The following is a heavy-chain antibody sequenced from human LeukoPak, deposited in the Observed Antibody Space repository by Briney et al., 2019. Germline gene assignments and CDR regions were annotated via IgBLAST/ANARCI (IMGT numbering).Heavy chain of an antibody. D-gene: IGHD2-2*02. CDR2: MNPNSGNT. Sequence: ASVKVSCKASGYTFTSYDINWVRQATGQGLEWMGWMNPNSGNTGYAQKFQGRVTMTRNTSISTAYMELSSLRSEDTAVYYCARDQGYQLLYGNYYYYGMDVGGQGTTVTVSS. CDR3: ARDQGYQLLYGNYYYYGMDV. V-gene: IGHV1-8*01. CDR1: GYTFTSYD. J-gene: IGHJ6*02.